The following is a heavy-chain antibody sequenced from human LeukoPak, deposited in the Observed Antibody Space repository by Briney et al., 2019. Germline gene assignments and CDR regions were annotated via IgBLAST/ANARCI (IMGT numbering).Heavy chain of an antibody. D-gene: IGHD3-3*01. Sequence: SETLSLTCAVSGGSISSSNWWSWVRQPPGKGLEWIGEIYHSGSTNYNPSLKSRVTISVDKSKNQFSLKLSSVTAADTAVYYCARSDYYDFWSGYPPRAKNAFDIWGQGTMVTVSS. CDR1: GGSISSSNW. V-gene: IGHV4-4*02. J-gene: IGHJ3*02. CDR3: ARSDYYDFWSGYPPRAKNAFDI. CDR2: IYHSGST.